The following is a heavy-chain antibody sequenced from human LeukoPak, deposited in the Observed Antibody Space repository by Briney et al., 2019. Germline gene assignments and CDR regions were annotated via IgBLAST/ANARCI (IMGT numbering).Heavy chain of an antibody. CDR1: GDSVSSNSAA. J-gene: IGHJ6*02. Sequence: SQTLSLTCAISGDSVSSNSAAWNWNRQSPSRGLEWLGRTYYRSKWYNDYAVSVKSRITINPDTSKNQFSLQLNSVTPEDTAVYYCARDQGTVTTSPYYYYYGMDVWGQGTTVTVSS. CDR2: TYYRSKWYN. V-gene: IGHV6-1*01. CDR3: ARDQGTVTTSPYYYYYGMDV. D-gene: IGHD4-17*01.